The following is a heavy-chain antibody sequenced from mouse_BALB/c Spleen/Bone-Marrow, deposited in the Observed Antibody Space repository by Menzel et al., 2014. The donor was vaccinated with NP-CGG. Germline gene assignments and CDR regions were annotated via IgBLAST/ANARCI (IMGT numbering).Heavy chain of an antibody. D-gene: IGHD2-12*01. CDR3: AREDDDGSWFAY. CDR1: GFTFSDYY. CDR2: ISDGGSYT. Sequence: EVQGVESGGGLVKPGGSLKHSCAASGFTFSDYYMYWVRQTPEKRLEWVATISDGGSYTYYPDSVKGRFTISRDNAKNNLYLQMSSLKSEDTAMYYCAREDDDGSWFAYWGQGTLVTVSA. V-gene: IGHV5-4*02. J-gene: IGHJ3*01.